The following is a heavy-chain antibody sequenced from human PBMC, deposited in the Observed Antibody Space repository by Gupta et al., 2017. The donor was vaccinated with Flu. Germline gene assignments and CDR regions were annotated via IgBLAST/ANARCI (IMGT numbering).Heavy chain of an antibody. D-gene: IGHD5-18*01. J-gene: IGHJ4*02. CDR2: ISGSDGST. CDR3: AKGTAMAGWAGY. Sequence: EVQLLESGGGLVQPGGSLRLSCDASGFTFRGYAMSWVRQAPGKGLEWVSGISGSDGSTHYADSVKGRFTISRDDSKNTVFLQMNSLRAEDTAVYYCAKGTAMAGWAGYWGQGALVTVSS. V-gene: IGHV3-23*01. CDR1: GFTFRGYA.